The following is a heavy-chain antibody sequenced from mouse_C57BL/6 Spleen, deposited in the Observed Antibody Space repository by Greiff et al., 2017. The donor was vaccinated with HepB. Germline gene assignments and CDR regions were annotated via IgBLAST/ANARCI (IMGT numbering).Heavy chain of an antibody. J-gene: IGHJ3*01. CDR1: GFSLTSYA. V-gene: IGHV2-9-1*01. D-gene: IGHD2-4*01. CDR3: ARNSRDDYDSAWFAY. CDR2: IWTGGGT. Sequence: VKLMESGPGLVAPSQSLSITCTVSGFSLTSYAISWVRQPPGKGLEWLGVIWTGGGTNYNSALKSRLSISKDNSKSQVFLKMNSLQTDDTARYYCARNSRDDYDSAWFAYWSQGTLVTVSA.